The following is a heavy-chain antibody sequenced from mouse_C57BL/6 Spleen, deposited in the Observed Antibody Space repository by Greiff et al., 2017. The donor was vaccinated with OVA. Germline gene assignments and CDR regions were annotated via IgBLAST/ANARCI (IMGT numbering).Heavy chain of an antibody. CDR1: GYTFTDYY. CDR2: INPNHGGT. CDR3: ARRGFWYCDV. V-gene: IGHV1-26*01. Sequence: EVQLQQSGPELVKPGASVKISCKASGYTFTDYYMNWVKQSHGKSLEWIGDINPNHGGTSYNQKFKGKATLTVDKSSSTAYMELRSLTSEDSAVYYCARRGFWYCDVWGTGTTVTVSS. J-gene: IGHJ1*03.